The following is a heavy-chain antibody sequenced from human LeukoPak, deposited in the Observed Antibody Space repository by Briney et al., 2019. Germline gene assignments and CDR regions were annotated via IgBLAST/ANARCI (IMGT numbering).Heavy chain of an antibody. D-gene: IGHD3-22*01. V-gene: IGHV4-61*02. CDR3: ARDLYYYDSSGYYLWGFDI. CDR2: IYTSGST. Sequence: SQNLSLTCTGTGGSISSGSYYWSWIRQPAGKGLEWIGRIYTSGSTNYNPSLKSRFTISVDTSKNQFSLKLSSVTAADTAVYYCARDLYYYDSSGYYLWGFDIWGQGTMVTVSS. J-gene: IGHJ3*02. CDR1: GGSISSGSYY.